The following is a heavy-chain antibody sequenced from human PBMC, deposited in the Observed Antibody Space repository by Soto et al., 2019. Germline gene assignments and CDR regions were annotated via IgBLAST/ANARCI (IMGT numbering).Heavy chain of an antibody. V-gene: IGHV4-59*08. J-gene: IGHJ5*02. Sequence: SETLSLTCTVSGGSISGYYWSWIRQPPGKRLEWIGYIYYTGSTNYNPSLRSRVTISVDTSKNQFSLKLSSVTAADTAVYYCARHGITGTRGWFDPWGQGTLVTVSS. CDR1: GGSISGYY. D-gene: IGHD1-7*01. CDR3: ARHGITGTRGWFDP. CDR2: IYYTGST.